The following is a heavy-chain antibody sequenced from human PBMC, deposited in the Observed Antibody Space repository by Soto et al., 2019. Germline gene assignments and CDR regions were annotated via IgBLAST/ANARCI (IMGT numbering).Heavy chain of an antibody. V-gene: IGHV1-18*04. Sequence: ASVKFSCKASGYTFTSYGIIWLRQAPGQGLEWMGWISAYNGNTNYAQKLQGRVTMTTDTSTSTAYMELRSLRADDTAVYYCARDRRSGWFDYWGQGTLVTVSS. CDR2: ISAYNGNT. D-gene: IGHD6-19*01. CDR1: GYTFTSYG. CDR3: ARDRRSGWFDY. J-gene: IGHJ4*02.